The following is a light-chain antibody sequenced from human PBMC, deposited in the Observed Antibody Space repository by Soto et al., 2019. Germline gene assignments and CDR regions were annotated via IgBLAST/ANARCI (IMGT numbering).Light chain of an antibody. V-gene: IGKV3-11*01. CDR3: QQRNNWPLT. CDR1: RSISTY. J-gene: IGKJ4*02. Sequence: ETVLTQSPATLSLSPGERATLACRASRSISTYLAWYQQKPGQAPRFLIYEALNRATGIPARFSGSGAGTDFTLTISSLEPEDFAVYYCQQRNNWPLTFGGGAKVDIK. CDR2: EAL.